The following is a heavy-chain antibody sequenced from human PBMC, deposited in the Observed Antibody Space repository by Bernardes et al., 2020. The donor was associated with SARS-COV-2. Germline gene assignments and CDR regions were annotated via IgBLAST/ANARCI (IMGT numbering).Heavy chain of an antibody. J-gene: IGHJ4*02. V-gene: IGHV3-15*07. Sequence: GGSLRLSCAASGFAFPNAWMGWVRQAPGKGLEWVARISSKTGGGTTDYPAPVKGRFNISSDDSKDALYLQLNSLQTEDTALYYGSTGRPHRELENYWGQGTLVTVSS. CDR1: GFAFPNAW. D-gene: IGHD1-26*01. CDR2: ISSKTGGGTT. CDR3: STGRPHRELENY.